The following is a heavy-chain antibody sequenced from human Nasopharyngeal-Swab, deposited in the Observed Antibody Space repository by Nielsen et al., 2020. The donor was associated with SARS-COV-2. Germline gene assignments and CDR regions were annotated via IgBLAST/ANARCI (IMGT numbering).Heavy chain of an antibody. J-gene: IGHJ3*02. D-gene: IGHD2-8*01. Sequence: GGSLRLSCAASGFTVSSNYMSWIRQAPGKGLERVSVIFPGGTIFYADSVRGRFTISRDNSKNTLYLQMSSLRYEDTAVYYCAREEVLSDAFDIWGQGTMVTVSS. V-gene: IGHV3-66*02. CDR1: GFTVSSNY. CDR2: IFPGGTI. CDR3: AREEVLSDAFDI.